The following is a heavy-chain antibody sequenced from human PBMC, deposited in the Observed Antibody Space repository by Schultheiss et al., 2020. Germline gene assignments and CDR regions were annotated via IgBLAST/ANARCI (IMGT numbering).Heavy chain of an antibody. Sequence: SQTLSLTCTVSGGSVSSGSYYWSWIRQPPGKGLEWIGYIYYSGSTYYNPSLKSRVTISVDTSKNQFSLKLSSVTAADTAVYYCARGHRRYSYGYWGQGTLVTVSS. CDR3: ARGHRRYSYGY. D-gene: IGHD5-18*01. CDR2: IYYSGST. CDR1: GGSVSSGSYY. V-gene: IGHV4-61*01. J-gene: IGHJ4*02.